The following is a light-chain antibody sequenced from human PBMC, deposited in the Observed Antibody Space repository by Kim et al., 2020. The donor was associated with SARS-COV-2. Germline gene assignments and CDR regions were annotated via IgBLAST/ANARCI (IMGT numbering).Light chain of an antibody. Sequence: EIVMTQSPATLSVSPGGGVTLSCRASQTVRTSLAWYQQKPGQTPRLLIYTASTRATGVPATFSGSGSGTEFTLTISSLQSEDSAVYYCQQYDRWPPAFGQGTKVDIK. V-gene: IGKV3-15*01. CDR3: QQYDRWPPA. CDR2: TAS. CDR1: QTVRTS. J-gene: IGKJ1*01.